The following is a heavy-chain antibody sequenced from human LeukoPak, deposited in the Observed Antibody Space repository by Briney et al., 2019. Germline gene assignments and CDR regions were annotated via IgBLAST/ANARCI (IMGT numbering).Heavy chain of an antibody. CDR2: IYADGSS. CDR1: GGSVSSDNSY. V-gene: IGHV4-61*02. CDR3: ARGYYYRR. D-gene: IGHD3-10*01. Sequence: SETLSLTCTVSGGSVSSDNSYWNWIRQPAGKGLERIGRIYADGSSTYNPSLKSRVTISVDTSKNQFSLRLTSMTAADTAVYYCARGYYYRRWGQGTLVTVSS. J-gene: IGHJ4*02.